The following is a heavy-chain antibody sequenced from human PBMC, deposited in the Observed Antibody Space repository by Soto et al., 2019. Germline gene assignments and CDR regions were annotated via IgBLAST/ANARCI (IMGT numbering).Heavy chain of an antibody. CDR1: GYFFANYW. Sequence: EVQLVQSGAEVKKPGEALKISCKGSGYFFANYWIGWVRQMPGKGLEWMGVIYPTDSDTRYSPSFQGQVTISADKSINTAYLQWSGLEASDTGIYYCARSLTTVTTGSDALGYWGQGTLVTVSS. J-gene: IGHJ4*02. V-gene: IGHV5-51*03. CDR2: IYPTDSDT. CDR3: ARSLTTVTTGSDALGY. D-gene: IGHD4-17*01.